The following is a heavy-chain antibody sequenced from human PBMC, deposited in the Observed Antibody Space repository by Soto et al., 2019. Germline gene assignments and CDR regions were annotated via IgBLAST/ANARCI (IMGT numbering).Heavy chain of an antibody. D-gene: IGHD6-13*01. J-gene: IGHJ4*02. CDR1: GFTFSSYS. V-gene: IGHV3-21*01. Sequence: GGSLRLSCAASGFTFSSYSMNWVRQAPGKGLEWVSSISSSSSYIYYADSVKGRFTISRDNAKNSLYLQMNSLRAEDTAVYYCASGIAAAGTDYWGQGTLVTVSS. CDR3: ASGIAAAGTDY. CDR2: ISSSSSYI.